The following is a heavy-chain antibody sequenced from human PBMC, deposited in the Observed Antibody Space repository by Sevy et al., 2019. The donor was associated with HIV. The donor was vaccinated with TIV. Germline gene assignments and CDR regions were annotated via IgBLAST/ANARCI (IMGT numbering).Heavy chain of an antibody. CDR1: GGSISSSNW. CDR3: ASWGDYYYYGMDV. Sequence: TLSLTCAVSGGSISSSNWWSWVRQPPGKGLEWIGEIYHSGSTNYNPSLKSRVTISVDKSKNQFSLKLSSVTTADTAVYYCASWGDYYYYGMDVWGQGTTVTVSS. V-gene: IGHV4-4*02. J-gene: IGHJ6*02. CDR2: IYHSGST. D-gene: IGHD3-16*01.